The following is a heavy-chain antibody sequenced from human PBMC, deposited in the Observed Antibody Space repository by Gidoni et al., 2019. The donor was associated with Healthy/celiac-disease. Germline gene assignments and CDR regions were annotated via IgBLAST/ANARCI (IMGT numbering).Heavy chain of an antibody. CDR1: GFTFRSYA. V-gene: IGHV3-23*01. J-gene: IGHJ4*02. CDR3: ANGGYGYYDILTGQFDY. D-gene: IGHD3-9*01. Sequence: EVERLESGGGLVQPGGSLRLSCAASGFTFRSYAIRWVRQAPGQGLELVSGISGSGGSTDYADSVKGRFTISRDNSKNTLYLQMNSLRAEDTAVYYCANGGYGYYDILTGQFDYWGQGTLVTVSS. CDR2: ISGSGGST.